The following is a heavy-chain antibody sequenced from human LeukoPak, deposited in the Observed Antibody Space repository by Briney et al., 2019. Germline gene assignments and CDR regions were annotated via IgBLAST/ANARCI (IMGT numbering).Heavy chain of an antibody. CDR1: GFTHSSYA. CDR2: ISSSSSYI. Sequence: PGGSLRLSCAASGFTHSSYAMSLVRQATGKGLEWVSSISSSSSYIYYADSVKGRFTISRDNAKNSLYLQMNSLRAEDTAVYYCARRTAHAFDIWGQGTMVTVSS. J-gene: IGHJ3*02. CDR3: ARRTAHAFDI. V-gene: IGHV3-21*01.